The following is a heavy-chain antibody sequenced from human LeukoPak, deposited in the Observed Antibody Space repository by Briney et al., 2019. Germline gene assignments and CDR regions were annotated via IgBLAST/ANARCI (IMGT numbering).Heavy chain of an antibody. V-gene: IGHV4-59*08. CDR3: YYYGSGSYYNVGY. CDR1: GGSISSYY. D-gene: IGHD3-10*01. J-gene: IGHJ4*02. CDR2: IYYSGST. Sequence: SETLSLTCTVSGGSISSYYWSWIRQPPGKGLEWIGYIYYSGSTNYNPSLKSRVTISVDTSKNQFSLKLSSVTAADTAVYYSYYYGSGSYYNVGYWGQGTLVTVSS.